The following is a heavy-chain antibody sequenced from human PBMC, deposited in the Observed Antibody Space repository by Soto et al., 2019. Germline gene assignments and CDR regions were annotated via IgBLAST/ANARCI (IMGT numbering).Heavy chain of an antibody. Sequence: QVPLVQSGAEVKQTGSSVKISYKTSGHPLSYRYLHWFRQAPGQAFEWMGRMRPLIGDTNNAQKVHDRLTLTRDRPMTTAYMELRSLTSDDTAIYYCAGEGSYETLSGNSHIFDWGQGTLVSVSS. CDR3: AGEGSYETLSGNSHIFD. D-gene: IGHD3-9*01. CDR2: MRPLIGDT. CDR1: GHPLSYRY. V-gene: IGHV1-45*02. J-gene: IGHJ4*02.